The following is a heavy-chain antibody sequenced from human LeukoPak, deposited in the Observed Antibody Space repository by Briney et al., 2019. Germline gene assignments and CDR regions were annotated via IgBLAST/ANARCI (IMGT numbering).Heavy chain of an antibody. V-gene: IGHV3-11*04. Sequence: GGSLRLSCAASGFTFSDYYMSWIRKAPGKGLEWVSYISSSGSTIYYADSVKGRFTISRDNAKNSLYLQMNSLRAEDTAVYYCARDGLLRVTAMVTVNWFDPWGQGTLVTVSS. CDR1: GFTFSDYY. D-gene: IGHD5-18*01. CDR3: ARDGLLRVTAMVTVNWFDP. CDR2: ISSSGSTI. J-gene: IGHJ5*02.